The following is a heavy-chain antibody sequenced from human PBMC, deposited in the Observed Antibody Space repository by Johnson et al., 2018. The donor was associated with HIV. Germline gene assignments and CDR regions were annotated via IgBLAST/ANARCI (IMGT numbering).Heavy chain of an antibody. CDR2: ISYDGSNK. V-gene: IGHV3-30*04. D-gene: IGHD3-22*01. J-gene: IGHJ3*02. CDR3: ARDRYYDSSGSHAFDI. CDR1: GFAFSRFA. Sequence: QMMLVESGGGLVQPGGSLRLSCAASGFAFSRFAMHWVRQVPDKGLEWVAVISYDGSNKYYADSVKGRFTISRDNSKNTLYLQMNSLRAEDTAVYYCARDRYYDSSGSHAFDIWGQGTMVTVSS.